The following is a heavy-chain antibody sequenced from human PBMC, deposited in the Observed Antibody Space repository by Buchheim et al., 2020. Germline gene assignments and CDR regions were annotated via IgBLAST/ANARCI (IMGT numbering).Heavy chain of an antibody. V-gene: IGHV3-48*01. D-gene: IGHD6-6*01. CDR3: ARAEQLVLHYYYYYMDV. CDR1: GFTFSSYS. Sequence: EVQLVESGGGLVQPGGSLRLSCAASGFTFSSYSMNWVRQAPGKGLEWVSYISSSSTIYYADSVKGRFTISRDNAKNSLYLQMNSLRAEDTAVYYCARAEQLVLHYYYYYMDVWGKGTT. J-gene: IGHJ6*03. CDR2: ISSSSTI.